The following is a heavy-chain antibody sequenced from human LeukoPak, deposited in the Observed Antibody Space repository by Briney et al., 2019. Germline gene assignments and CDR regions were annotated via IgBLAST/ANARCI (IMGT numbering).Heavy chain of an antibody. J-gene: IGHJ4*02. CDR3: ATSVTDYGGNFFY. V-gene: IGHV3-23*01. CDR1: GFTFSSYG. CDR2: ISGSGEIT. Sequence: GGSLRLSCAASGFTFSSYGMSWVRQAPGKGLEWVSAISGSGEITYYADSVKGRFSISRDNSKKTLYLQMNSLRADDTAVYYCATSVTDYGGNFFYWGQGTLVTVSS. D-gene: IGHD4-23*01.